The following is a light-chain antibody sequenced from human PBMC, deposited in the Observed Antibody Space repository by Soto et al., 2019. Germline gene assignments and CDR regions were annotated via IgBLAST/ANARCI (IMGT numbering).Light chain of an antibody. CDR3: QRCMSWPPCT. V-gene: IGKV3-15*01. J-gene: IGKJ4*01. Sequence: EIVMTQSPATLSVSPGETATLSCRASQSVNLNLAWYQQKPGQPPRLLIYGASIRATVFPARFSGSGAGTEFTLTNNSLQAEDSAVYYWQRCMSWPPCTFGGGTTVEIK. CDR2: GAS. CDR1: QSVNLN.